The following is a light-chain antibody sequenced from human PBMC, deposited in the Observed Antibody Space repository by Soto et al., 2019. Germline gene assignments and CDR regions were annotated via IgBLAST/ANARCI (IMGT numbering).Light chain of an antibody. CDR3: QQYGSSPET. CDR1: QTVSSNF. J-gene: IGKJ1*01. V-gene: IGKV3-20*01. CDR2: GAS. Sequence: EMVLTQSPDTLSVSPGERATLSCRASQTVSSNFLAWYQQRPGRAPRLLIYGASSRAAGIPDRFSGSGSGTDFTLTISRLEPEDLAVYYCQQYGSSPETFGQGTKV.